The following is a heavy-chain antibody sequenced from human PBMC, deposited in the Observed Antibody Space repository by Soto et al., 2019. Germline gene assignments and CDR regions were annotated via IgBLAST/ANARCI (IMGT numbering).Heavy chain of an antibody. J-gene: IGHJ4*02. CDR1: GFTFSSYA. V-gene: IGHV3-23*01. CDR3: AKEGIAAAGSDFDY. Sequence: GGSLRLSCAASGFTFSSYAMSWVRQAPGKGLEWVSAISGSGSSTYYADSVKGRFTISRDNSKNTLYLQMNSLRAEDPGVDYCAKEGIAAAGSDFDYWGQGTLVTVSS. D-gene: IGHD6-13*01. CDR2: ISGSGSST.